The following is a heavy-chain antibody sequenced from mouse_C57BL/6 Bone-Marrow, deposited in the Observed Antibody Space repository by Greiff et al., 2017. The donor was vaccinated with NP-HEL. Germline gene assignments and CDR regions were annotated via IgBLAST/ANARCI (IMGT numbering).Heavy chain of an antibody. D-gene: IGHD2-3*01. V-gene: IGHV5-4*01. J-gene: IGHJ3*01. Sequence: EVMLVESGGGLVKPGGSLKLSCAASGFTFSSYAMSWVRQTPEKRLEWVATISDGGSYTYYPDNVKGRFTISRDNAKNNLYLQMSHLKSEDTAMYYCARDRVYDGYYPFAYWGQGTLVTVSA. CDR2: ISDGGSYT. CDR3: ARDRVYDGYYPFAY. CDR1: GFTFSSYA.